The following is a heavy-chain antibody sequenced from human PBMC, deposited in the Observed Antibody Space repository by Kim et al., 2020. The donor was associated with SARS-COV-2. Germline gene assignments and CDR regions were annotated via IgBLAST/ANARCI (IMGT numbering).Heavy chain of an antibody. D-gene: IGHD1-26*01. Sequence: ADSVNGQFTISRDNAKNTLNLQMSSLGGEDTAVYYCAKEAVGRTKSGFDSWGQGTLVTVSS. CDR3: AKEAVGRTKSGFDS. V-gene: IGHV3-23*01. J-gene: IGHJ4*02.